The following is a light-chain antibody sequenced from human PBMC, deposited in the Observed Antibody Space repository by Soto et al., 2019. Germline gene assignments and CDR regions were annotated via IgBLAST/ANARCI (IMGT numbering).Light chain of an antibody. Sequence: QSALTQPPSASGSPVQSVTISFTVTSSDVGGYNYVSWNQQHPGKAPKLTIYEVSKRPSGVPTRFSASKSANTAPLNVLRLQAEDDFYYYCSSYAGSSYVGSYNFPFVFGTVTKFIVL. J-gene: IGLJ1*01. CDR2: EVS. V-gene: IGLV2-8*01. CDR1: SSDVGGYNY. CDR3: SSYAGSSYVGSYNFPFV.